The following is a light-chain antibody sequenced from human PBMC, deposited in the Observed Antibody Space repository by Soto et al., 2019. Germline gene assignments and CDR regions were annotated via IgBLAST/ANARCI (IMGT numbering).Light chain of an antibody. Sequence: QSVLTQSPSASASLGASVKLTCTLSSGHSIYAIAWHQQQPEKGPRYLMKLNSDGSHTKGDGIPDRFSGSSSGAERYLTVSSLQSEDEADYYCQTWGTGIVVFGGGIKLTVL. V-gene: IGLV4-69*01. CDR3: QTWGTGIVV. J-gene: IGLJ2*01. CDR1: SGHSIYA. CDR2: LNSDGSH.